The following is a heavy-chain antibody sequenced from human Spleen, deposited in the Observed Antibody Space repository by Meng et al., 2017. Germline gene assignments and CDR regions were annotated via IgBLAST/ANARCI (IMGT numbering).Heavy chain of an antibody. CDR2: IIPIFGTS. D-gene: IGHD3-22*01. V-gene: IGHV1-69*13. Sequence: SVKVSCKASGYTFSTYAISWVRQAPGQGLEWMGGIIPIFGTSNYAQKFQGRITITADESTNTAYMEVTSLTSEDTAIYYCATFHDSSASFDYWGQGTLVTVSS. J-gene: IGHJ4*02. CDR1: GYTFSTYA. CDR3: ATFHDSSASFDY.